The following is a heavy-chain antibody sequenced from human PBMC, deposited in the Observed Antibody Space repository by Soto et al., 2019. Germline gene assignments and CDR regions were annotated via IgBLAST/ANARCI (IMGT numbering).Heavy chain of an antibody. D-gene: IGHD6-19*01. J-gene: IGHJ6*02. CDR2: IIPIFGTT. CDR1: GGTFSSYA. V-gene: IGHV1-69*12. CDR3: ARKEGSHYGMDV. Sequence: QVQLVQSGAEVKKPGSSVTVSCKASGGTFSSYAINWVRQAPGQGLEWVGGIIPIFGTTNYAQKFQGRVTLTAGESTTTAYMELSTLRSDDTAVYYCARKEGSHYGMDVWGQGTTVTVSS.